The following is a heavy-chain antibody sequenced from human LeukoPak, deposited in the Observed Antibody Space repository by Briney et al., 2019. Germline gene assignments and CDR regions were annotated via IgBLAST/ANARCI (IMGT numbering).Heavy chain of an antibody. V-gene: IGHV3-20*04. CDR2: LNWNGGST. Sequence: PGGSLRLSCAASGFTLEKHGMSWVRQVPGKGLEWVSGLNWNGGSTGYADSVKGRFTISRDNAKKSLYLQMNSLRAEDTALYYCARDGSYIGLDVWGQGTMVTVSS. D-gene: IGHD3-10*01. J-gene: IGHJ3*01. CDR3: ARDGSYIGLDV. CDR1: GFTLEKHG.